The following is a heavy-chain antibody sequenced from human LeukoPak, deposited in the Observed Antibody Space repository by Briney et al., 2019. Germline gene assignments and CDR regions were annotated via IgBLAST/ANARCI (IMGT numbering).Heavy chain of an antibody. CDR3: ARGHRNTMVRGVIRYYYMDV. CDR2: IYSGGST. D-gene: IGHD3-10*01. Sequence: PGGSLTLSCAASGFTVSSNYMSWVRQAPGKGLAWVSVIYSGGSTYYADSVKGRFTISSDNSKNTLYLQMNSLRAEDTAVYYCARGHRNTMVRGVIRYYYMDVWGKGTTVTISS. V-gene: IGHV3-53*01. CDR1: GFTVSSNY. J-gene: IGHJ6*03.